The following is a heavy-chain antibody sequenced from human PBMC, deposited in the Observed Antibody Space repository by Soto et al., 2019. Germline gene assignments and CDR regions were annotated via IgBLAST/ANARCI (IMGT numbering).Heavy chain of an antibody. Sequence: QVQLQQWGAGLLKPSETLSLTCAVYGGSFSGYYWSWIRQPPGKGLEWIGEINHSGSTNHNPSLKCRVTISVDTSKNQFSVKVSSVTAADTAVYYCARRIVVVSAAKSTPIDYWGQGTLVTVSS. CDR2: INHSGST. CDR1: GGSFSGYY. D-gene: IGHD2-2*01. J-gene: IGHJ4*02. CDR3: ARRIVVVSAAKSTPIDY. V-gene: IGHV4-34*01.